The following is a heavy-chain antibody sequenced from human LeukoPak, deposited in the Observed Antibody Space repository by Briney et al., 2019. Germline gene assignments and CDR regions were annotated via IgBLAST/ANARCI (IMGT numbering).Heavy chain of an antibody. J-gene: IGHJ4*02. Sequence: GGSLRLSCAASGFTFSSYAMSWVRQAPGKGLEWVSSMSGSGGSTYYADSVKGRFTISRDNSKNTLYLQMNSMRAEDTAVYYCAKVVGYYDSSGYDYWGQGTLVTVSS. V-gene: IGHV3-23*01. CDR3: AKVVGYYDSSGYDY. CDR1: GFTFSSYA. D-gene: IGHD3-22*01. CDR2: MSGSGGST.